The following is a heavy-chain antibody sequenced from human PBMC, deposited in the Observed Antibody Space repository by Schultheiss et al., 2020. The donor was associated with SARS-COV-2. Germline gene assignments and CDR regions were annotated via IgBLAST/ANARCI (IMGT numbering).Heavy chain of an antibody. CDR3: ARERPPGGFGAFQDAFDI. CDR2: IIPILGIA. CDR1: GGTFSSYT. J-gene: IGHJ3*02. V-gene: IGHV1-69*04. Sequence: SVKVSCKASGGTFSSYTISWVRQAPGQGLEWMGRIIPILGIANYAQKFQGRVTITADKSTSTAYMELSTLRAEDTAVYYCARERPPGGFGAFQDAFDIWGQGTMVTVSS. D-gene: IGHD3-10*01.